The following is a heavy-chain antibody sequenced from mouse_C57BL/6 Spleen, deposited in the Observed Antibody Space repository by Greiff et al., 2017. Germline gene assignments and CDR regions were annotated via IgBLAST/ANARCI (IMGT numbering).Heavy chain of an antibody. V-gene: IGHV1-53*01. J-gene: IGHJ2*01. Sequence: QVQLQQPGTELVKPGASVKLSCKASGYTFTSSWMHWVKQRPGQGLEWIGNINPSNGGTNYNEKFKSKATLTVDKSSRTAYMQLSSLTSEDAAVYYCAREGGIYYDLFDYWGQGTTLTVSS. CDR1: GYTFTSSW. D-gene: IGHD2-4*01. CDR2: INPSNGGT. CDR3: AREGGIYYDLFDY.